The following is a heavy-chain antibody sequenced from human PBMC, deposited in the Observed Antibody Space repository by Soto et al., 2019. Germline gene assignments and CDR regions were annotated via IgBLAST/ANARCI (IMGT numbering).Heavy chain of an antibody. CDR2: IIPILGIA. Sequence: QVQLVQSGAEVKKPGSSVKVSCKASGGTFSSYTISWVRQAPGQGLEWMGRIIPILGIANYAQKFQGRVTITADKSTSTAYMELSSLRSEDTAVYYCARELTRYYYDSSGYYSGVYFDYWGQGTLVTVSS. CDR1: GGTFSSYT. J-gene: IGHJ4*02. D-gene: IGHD3-22*01. V-gene: IGHV1-69*08. CDR3: ARELTRYYYDSSGYYSGVYFDY.